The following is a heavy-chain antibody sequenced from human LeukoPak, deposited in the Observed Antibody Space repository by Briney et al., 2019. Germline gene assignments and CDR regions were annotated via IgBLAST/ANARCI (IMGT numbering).Heavy chain of an antibody. D-gene: IGHD3-22*01. CDR1: GFTFSNAW. V-gene: IGHV3-15*01. CDR3: TTAAGYYDSSGYYFWVDY. Sequence: GGSLRLSCAASGFTFSNAWMSWVRQAPGKGLEWVGRIKSKTDGGTTDYAAPVKGRFTISRDDSKNTLYLQMNSLKTEDTAVYYCTTAAGYYDSSGYYFWVDYWGQGTLVTVSS. J-gene: IGHJ4*02. CDR2: IKSKTDGGTT.